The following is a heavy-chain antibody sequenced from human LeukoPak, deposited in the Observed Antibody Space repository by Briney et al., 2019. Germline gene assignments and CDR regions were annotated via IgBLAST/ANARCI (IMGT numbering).Heavy chain of an antibody. CDR2: IYSSGST. J-gene: IGHJ4*02. Sequence: SETLSLTCTVSGGSVSSYYWSWIRQSAGKGLEWIGRIYSSGSTNYNPSLKSRVTLSVDTSKNQFSLKLRSVNAADTAVYYCARDCFSSTCYDYWGQGTLVTVSS. D-gene: IGHD2-2*01. CDR1: GGSVSSYY. V-gene: IGHV4-4*07. CDR3: ARDCFSSTCYDY.